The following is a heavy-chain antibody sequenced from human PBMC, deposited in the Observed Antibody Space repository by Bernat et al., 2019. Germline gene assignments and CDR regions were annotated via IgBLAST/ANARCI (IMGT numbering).Heavy chain of an antibody. CDR3: EGDSGGGFDY. J-gene: IGHJ4*02. D-gene: IGHD3-16*01. Sequence: EVQLVESGGGLVKPGGSLRLSCAASGFTFSNAWMNWVRQAPGKGLEWVGRIKSKTDGGTTDYAAPVKGRFTIARDDSKNTLYLQMNSLKTEDTDVYYGEGDSGGGFDYWGQGTLVTVSS. V-gene: IGHV3-15*07. CDR2: IKSKTDGGTT. CDR1: GFTFSNAW.